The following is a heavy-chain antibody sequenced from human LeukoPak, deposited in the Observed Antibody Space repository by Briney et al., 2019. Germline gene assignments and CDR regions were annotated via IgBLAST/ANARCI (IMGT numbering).Heavy chain of an antibody. CDR3: AKGQWLVRAEYFQH. CDR1: GFPARSNT. J-gene: IGHJ1*01. Sequence: ETGGPLSLPLEAPGFPARSNTMSGVPKPPGKGWEWASVIYSGGSTYYADSVKGRFTISRDNSKNTLYLQMNSLRAEDTAVYYCAKGQWLVRAEYFQHWGQGTLVTVSS. CDR2: IYSGGST. D-gene: IGHD6-19*01. V-gene: IGHV3-53*01.